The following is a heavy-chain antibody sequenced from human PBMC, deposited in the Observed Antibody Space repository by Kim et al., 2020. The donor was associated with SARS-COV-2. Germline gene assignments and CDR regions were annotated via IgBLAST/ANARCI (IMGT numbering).Heavy chain of an antibody. CDR2: ISYDGSNK. V-gene: IGHV3-30*18. Sequence: GGSLRLSCAASGFTFSSYGMHWVRQAPGKGLEWVAVISYDGSNKYYADSVKGRFTISRDNSKNTLYLQMNSLRAEDTAVYYCAQAWGSNPPDYWGQGTLVTVSS. D-gene: IGHD3-16*01. CDR1: GFTFSSYG. CDR3: AQAWGSNPPDY. J-gene: IGHJ4*02.